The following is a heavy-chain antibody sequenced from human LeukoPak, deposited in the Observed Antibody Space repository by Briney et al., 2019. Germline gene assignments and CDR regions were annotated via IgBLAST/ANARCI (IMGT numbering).Heavy chain of an antibody. J-gene: IGHJ4*02. V-gene: IGHV3-48*01. D-gene: IGHD6-19*01. Sequence: GGSLRLSCAASGFTFSGYIMNWVRQAPGKGLEWVSFIGTSGNTIYYADSVKGRFTVSRDNAKNSLYLQMNSLRAVDTAVYYCARDQWLDYWGQGTLVTDSS. CDR3: ARDQWLDY. CDR1: GFTFSGYI. CDR2: IGTSGNTI.